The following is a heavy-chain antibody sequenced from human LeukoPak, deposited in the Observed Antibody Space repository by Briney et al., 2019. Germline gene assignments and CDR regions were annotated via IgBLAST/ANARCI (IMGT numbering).Heavy chain of an antibody. J-gene: IGHJ5*02. CDR2: IYYSGST. CDR3: ARSTFRWFDP. D-gene: IGHD5/OR15-5a*01. CDR1: GGSISSSSYY. V-gene: IGHV4-39*07. Sequence: SETLSLTCTVSGGSISSSSYYWGWIRQPPGKGLEWIGSIYYSGSTYYNPSLKSRVTISVDTSKNQFSLKLSSVTAADTAVYYCARSTFRWFDPWGQGTLVTVSS.